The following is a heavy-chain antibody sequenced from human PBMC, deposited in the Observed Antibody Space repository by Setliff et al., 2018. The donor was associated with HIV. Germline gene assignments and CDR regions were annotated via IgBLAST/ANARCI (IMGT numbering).Heavy chain of an antibody. V-gene: IGHV3-20*04. CDR1: GFSFDDYG. CDR2: INWNGGST. D-gene: IGHD6-6*01. Sequence: SGGSLRLSCAASGFSFDDYGMSWVRQAPGKGLEWVAGINWNGGSTGYADSVKGRFTISRDNAKNSLYLQMNSLRAEDTAVHYCARELYSSSALGYWGQGTLVTVSS. J-gene: IGHJ4*02. CDR3: ARELYSSSALGY.